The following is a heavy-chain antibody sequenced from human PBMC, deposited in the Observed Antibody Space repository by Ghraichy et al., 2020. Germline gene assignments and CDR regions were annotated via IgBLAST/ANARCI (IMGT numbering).Heavy chain of an antibody. CDR3: ARYYSGMDV. V-gene: IGHV3-7*03. Sequence: GGSLRLSCAASGFTFRNFWMTWVRQAPGKGLEWVANINLLGSEKNYVDSVKGRFTISRDNTNNSLYLQMNSLRAEDTAIYYCARYYSGMDVWGQGTTVTVSS. CDR2: INLLGSEK. CDR1: GFTFRNFW. J-gene: IGHJ6*02.